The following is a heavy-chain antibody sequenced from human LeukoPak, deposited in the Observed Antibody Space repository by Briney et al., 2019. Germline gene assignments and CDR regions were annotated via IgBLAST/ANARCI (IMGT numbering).Heavy chain of an antibody. V-gene: IGHV4-34*01. CDR1: GGSFSGYY. Sequence: SETLSLTCAVYGGSFSGYYWSWIRQPPGKGLEWIGEINHSGSTSYNPSLKSRVTISVDTSKNQFSLKLSSVTAADTAVYYCARGKYSYGYSYRSYGMDVWGQGTTVTVSS. CDR3: ARGKYSYGYSYRSYGMDV. CDR2: INHSGST. D-gene: IGHD5-18*01. J-gene: IGHJ6*02.